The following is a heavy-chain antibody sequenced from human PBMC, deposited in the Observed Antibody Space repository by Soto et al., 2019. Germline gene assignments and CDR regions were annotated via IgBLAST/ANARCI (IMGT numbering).Heavy chain of an antibody. Sequence: SETLSLTCIVSDGSISSGDYYWSWTRQHLGKGLEWIGYIYYSGSAYYNPSLKSRVTMSVDTSKNQFSLKLSSVTAADTAIYFCARDVSSKWHYFDYWGQGTLVTVSS. CDR3: ARDVSSKWHYFDY. J-gene: IGHJ4*02. V-gene: IGHV4-31*03. D-gene: IGHD6-13*01. CDR2: IYYSGSA. CDR1: DGSISSGDYY.